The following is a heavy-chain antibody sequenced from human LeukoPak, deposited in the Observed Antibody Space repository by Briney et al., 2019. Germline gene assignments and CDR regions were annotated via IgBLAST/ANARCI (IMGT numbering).Heavy chain of an antibody. CDR2: IYTSGST. Sequence: SETLSLTCTVSGGSINTYYWTWIRHPPGKGLEWIGYIYTSGSTNYNPSLKSRVTISVATSKNQFSLKLSSVTAADTAVYYCARKTSAFDPWGQGTLVTVSS. V-gene: IGHV4-4*09. CDR1: GGSINTYY. CDR3: ARKTSAFDP. J-gene: IGHJ5*02.